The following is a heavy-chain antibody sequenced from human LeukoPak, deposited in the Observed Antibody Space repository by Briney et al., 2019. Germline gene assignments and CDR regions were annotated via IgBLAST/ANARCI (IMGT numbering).Heavy chain of an antibody. D-gene: IGHD4-17*01. J-gene: IGHJ6*03. CDR1: GYTFTGYY. V-gene: IGHV1-69*13. CDR2: IIPIFGTA. CDR3: AKHQRVTRGPYYYYMDV. Sequence: SVKVSCKASGYTFTGYYMHWVRQAPGQGLEWMGGIIPIFGTANYAQKFQGRVTITADESTSTAYMELSSLRSEDTAVYYCAKHQRVTRGPYYYYMDVWGKGTTVTVSS.